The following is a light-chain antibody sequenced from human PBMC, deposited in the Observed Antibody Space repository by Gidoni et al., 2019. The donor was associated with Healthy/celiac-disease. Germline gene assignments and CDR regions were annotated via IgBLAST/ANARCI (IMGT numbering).Light chain of an antibody. Sequence: QSALTQPASVSGSPGQSITISCTGTSSDVGGYNFVSWYQQHPGKAPKLMIYDGSNRPSGVSNLFSGSKSGNTASLTISGLQAEDEADYYCSSYTSSSTRVFGTGTKVTVL. CDR2: DGS. J-gene: IGLJ1*01. V-gene: IGLV2-14*03. CDR1: SSDVGGYNF. CDR3: SSYTSSSTRV.